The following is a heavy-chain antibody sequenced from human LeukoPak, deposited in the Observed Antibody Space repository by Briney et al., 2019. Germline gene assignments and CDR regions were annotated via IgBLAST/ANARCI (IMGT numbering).Heavy chain of an antibody. Sequence: GGSLRLSCAASGFTFDDYAMHWVRQAPGKGLEWVSGISWNSGSIGYADSVKGRFTISRDNAKNSLYLQMNSLSAEDTALYYCAKDPSERGVAVAGTYNWFDPWGQGTLVTVSS. D-gene: IGHD6-19*01. J-gene: IGHJ5*02. CDR1: GFTFDDYA. CDR2: ISWNSGSI. CDR3: AKDPSERGVAVAGTYNWFDP. V-gene: IGHV3-9*01.